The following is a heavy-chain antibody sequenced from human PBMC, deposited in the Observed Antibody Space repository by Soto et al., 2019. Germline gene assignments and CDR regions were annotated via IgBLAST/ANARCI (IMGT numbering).Heavy chain of an antibody. CDR1: GFTLSHYA. J-gene: IGHJ4*02. CDR2: ISASGDST. CDR3: AKGGSLTGYFTYDY. V-gene: IGHV3-23*01. Sequence: EVQLLESGGGLVQPGGSLRLSCATSGFTLSHYAMNWVRQSPGMGLEWVSSISASGDSTYYPESVKGRFTVSRDNSKNTLYLQIDSLRAEDAAVYYCAKGGSLTGYFTYDYWGQGALVTVSS. D-gene: IGHD3-9*01.